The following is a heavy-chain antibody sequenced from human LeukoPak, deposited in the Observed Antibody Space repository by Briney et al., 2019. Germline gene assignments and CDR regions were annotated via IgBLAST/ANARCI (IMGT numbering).Heavy chain of an antibody. D-gene: IGHD5-12*01. Sequence: PSETLSLTCTVSGGSISSGGYYWSWIRQHPGKGLERIGYIHYSGRTYYNPSLKSRVTISVDTSKNQFSLKLSAVTAADTAVYYCARSNSGSNFDYWGQGTLVTVSS. CDR1: GGSISSGGYY. CDR3: ARSNSGSNFDY. J-gene: IGHJ4*02. CDR2: IHYSGRT. V-gene: IGHV4-31*03.